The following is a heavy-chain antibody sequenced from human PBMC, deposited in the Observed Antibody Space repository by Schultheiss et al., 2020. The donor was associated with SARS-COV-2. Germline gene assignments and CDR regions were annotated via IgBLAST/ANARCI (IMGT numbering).Heavy chain of an antibody. D-gene: IGHD2-2*02. Sequence: SETLSLTCAVYGGSFSGYYWSWIRQPPGKGLEWIGEINHSGSTNYNPSLKSRVTISVDTSKNQFSLKLRSVTAADTAVYYCARVRRRQYQLLYRGHFDYWGQGTLVTVSS. CDR2: INHSGST. V-gene: IGHV4-34*01. CDR1: GGSFSGYY. CDR3: ARVRRRQYQLLYRGHFDY. J-gene: IGHJ4*02.